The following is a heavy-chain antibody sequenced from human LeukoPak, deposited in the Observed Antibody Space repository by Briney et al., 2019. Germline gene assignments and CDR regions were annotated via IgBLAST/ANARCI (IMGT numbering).Heavy chain of an antibody. D-gene: IGHD3-3*01. CDR1: GFTFSSYS. J-gene: IGHJ4*02. V-gene: IGHV3-23*01. CDR2: ISGSGGST. CDR3: AKVRDYDFWSGYYGFFDY. Sequence: GGSLRLSCAASGFTFSSYSMNWVRQAPGKGLEWVSAISGSGGSTYYADSVKGRFTISRDNSKNTLYLQMNSLRAEDTAVYYCAKVRDYDFWSGYYGFFDYWGQGTLVTVSS.